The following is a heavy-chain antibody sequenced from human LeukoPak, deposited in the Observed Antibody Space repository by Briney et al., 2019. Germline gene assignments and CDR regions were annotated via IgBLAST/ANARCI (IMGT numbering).Heavy chain of an antibody. J-gene: IGHJ4*02. Sequence: PSETLSLTCTVSGGSISSYYWSWIRQPPGKGLEWIGYIYYSGSTNYNHSLKSRVTISVDTSKNQFSLKLSSVTAADTAVYYFARHRKWTYCGGDCYPYFYYWGQGTLVTVSS. CDR3: ARHRKWTYCGGDCYPYFYY. CDR1: GGSISSYY. CDR2: IYYSGST. V-gene: IGHV4-59*08. D-gene: IGHD2-21*02.